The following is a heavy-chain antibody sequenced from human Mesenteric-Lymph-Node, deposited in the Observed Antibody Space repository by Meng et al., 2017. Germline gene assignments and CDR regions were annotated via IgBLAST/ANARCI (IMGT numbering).Heavy chain of an antibody. CDR2: INHSGST. V-gene: IGHV4-34*01. Sequence: QVQLQQWGAGLLKPSETLSLTRAVYGGSFSGYYWSWIRQPPGKGLEWIGEINHSGSTNYNPYLKRRVTISVDTSKNQFSLKLSSVTAADTAVYYCARNIGGADIVVVPAAYYFDYWGQGTLVTVSS. D-gene: IGHD2-2*01. CDR1: GGSFSGYY. J-gene: IGHJ4*02. CDR3: ARNIGGADIVVVPAAYYFDY.